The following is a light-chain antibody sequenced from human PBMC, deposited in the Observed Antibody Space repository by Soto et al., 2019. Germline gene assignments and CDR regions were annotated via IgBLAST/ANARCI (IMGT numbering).Light chain of an antibody. Sequence: EIVLTQSPGTLSLSPGERATLSCRASQSVSNNYIAWYQQKPGQAPRLLVYRASSRAPGIPDRFSGSGSGTDFTLTISRLQPVDFAVYYCQQYGASRTFGQGTKVEI. J-gene: IGKJ1*01. V-gene: IGKV3-20*01. CDR1: QSVSNNY. CDR3: QQYGASRT. CDR2: RAS.